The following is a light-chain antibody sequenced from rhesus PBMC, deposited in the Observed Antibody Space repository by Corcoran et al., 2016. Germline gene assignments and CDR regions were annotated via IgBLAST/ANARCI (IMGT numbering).Light chain of an antibody. Sequence: DIQMTQSPSPLSASVGDRVTITCRASQGISNWLAWYQQKPGKAPKLLIYRASNLETGDPSRVSGSGSGTDVSLTISSLQPEDIATYYCQQHDNSPRTFGQGTKVEIK. CDR1: QGISNW. CDR3: QQHDNSPRT. V-gene: IGKV1-69*01. CDR2: RAS. J-gene: IGKJ1*01.